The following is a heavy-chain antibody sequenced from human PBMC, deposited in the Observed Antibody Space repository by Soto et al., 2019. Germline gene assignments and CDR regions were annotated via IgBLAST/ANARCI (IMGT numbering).Heavy chain of an antibody. CDR1: GYTFIGYY. Sequence: ASVKVSCKASGYTFIGYYIHWVRQAPGQGLEWMGWINPNSGGTNYAQRFQGRVTMTRDTSISTAYMELSRLRSDDTAVYYCARVTGEWLRLPLGYWGQGTLVTVSS. CDR3: ARVTGEWLRLPLGY. CDR2: INPNSGGT. J-gene: IGHJ4*02. D-gene: IGHD5-12*01. V-gene: IGHV1-2*02.